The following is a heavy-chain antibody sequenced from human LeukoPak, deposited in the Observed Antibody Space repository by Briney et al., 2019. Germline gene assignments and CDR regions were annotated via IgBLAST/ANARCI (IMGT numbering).Heavy chain of an antibody. CDR1: GFTFSTFW. D-gene: IGHD6-19*01. CDR3: ARDLRQWLVDY. J-gene: IGHJ4*02. V-gene: IGHV3-7*01. Sequence: GGSLILSCAASGFTFSTFWMTWVRQAPGKGLEWVANIRQDGSEKYYVDSVEGRFTISRDNAKNSLYLQMNSLRVEDTAVYYCARDLRQWLVDYWGQGTPVTVSS. CDR2: IRQDGSEK.